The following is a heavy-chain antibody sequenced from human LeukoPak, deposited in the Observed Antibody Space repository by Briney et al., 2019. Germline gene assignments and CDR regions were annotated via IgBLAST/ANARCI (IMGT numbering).Heavy chain of an antibody. CDR2: IIPIFGTP. Sequence: SVKVSCKASGGTFRNHDNNWVRQAPGQGLEWMGGIIPIFGTPNYAQKFQGRVTITADESTTTAYMELSSLRSEDTAVYYCARRSSSSSSHFDYWGQGTLVTVSS. CDR3: ARRSSSSSSHFDY. D-gene: IGHD6-6*01. J-gene: IGHJ4*02. CDR1: GGTFRNHD. V-gene: IGHV1-69*13.